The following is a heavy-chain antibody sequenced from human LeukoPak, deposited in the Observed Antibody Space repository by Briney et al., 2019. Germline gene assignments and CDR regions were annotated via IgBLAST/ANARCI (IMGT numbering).Heavy chain of an antibody. D-gene: IGHD3-10*01. Sequence: PSETLSLTCAVYGGSFSGYYWSWIRQPPGKGLEWIGEINHSGSTNHNPSLKSRVTISVDTSKNQFSLKLSSVTAADTAVYYCARGFITMVRGVIITHYYYGMDVWGQGTTVTVSS. CDR2: INHSGST. CDR3: ARGFITMVRGVIITHYYYGMDV. V-gene: IGHV4-34*01. CDR1: GGSFSGYY. J-gene: IGHJ6*02.